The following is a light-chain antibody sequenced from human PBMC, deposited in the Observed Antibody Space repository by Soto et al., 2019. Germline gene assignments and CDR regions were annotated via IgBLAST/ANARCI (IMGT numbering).Light chain of an antibody. CDR2: LEGSGSY. CDR1: SGHSSYI. J-gene: IGLJ3*02. CDR3: ETWDSNIHWV. Sequence: QPVLTQSSSASASLGSSVKLTCTLSSGHSSYIIAWHQQQPGKAPRYLMKLEGSGSYNKGSGVPDRFSGSSSGADRYLTISNLQFEYEADYYCETWDSNIHWVFGGGTKGTVL. V-gene: IGLV4-60*02.